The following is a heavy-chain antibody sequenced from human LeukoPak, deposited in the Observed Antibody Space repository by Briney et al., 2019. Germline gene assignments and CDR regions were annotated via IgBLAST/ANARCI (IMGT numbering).Heavy chain of an antibody. CDR3: ARDAPSGMVIDSYYCGMDV. CDR2: ISSSSPYI. CDR1: GFTFSTYS. V-gene: IGHV3-21*01. D-gene: IGHD3-16*02. J-gene: IGHJ6*02. Sequence: GGSLRLSCAASGFTFSTYSMNWVRQAPGKGLEWVSSISSSSPYIYYADSLKGRFTISRDNAKNSLYLQMNSLRAEDTAVYYCARDAPSGMVIDSYYCGMDVWGQGTTVTVSS.